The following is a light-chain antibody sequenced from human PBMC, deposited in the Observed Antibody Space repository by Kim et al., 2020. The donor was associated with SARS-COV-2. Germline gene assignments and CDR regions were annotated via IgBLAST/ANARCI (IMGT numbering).Light chain of an antibody. CDR2: LNSDGSH. J-gene: IGLJ3*02. V-gene: IGLV4-69*01. CDR3: QTWDTDIRV. CDR1: SGHSSYA. Sequence: SVKLTCTLSSGHSSYAIEWHQQQPEKGPRYLMNLNSDGSHSKGDGIPDRFSGSSSGAERYLTISSLRSEDEADYYCQTWDTDIRVFGGGTQLTVL.